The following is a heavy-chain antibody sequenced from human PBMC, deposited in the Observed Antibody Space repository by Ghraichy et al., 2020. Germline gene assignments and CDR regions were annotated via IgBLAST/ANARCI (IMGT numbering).Heavy chain of an antibody. D-gene: IGHD3-3*01. CDR2: IYYSGST. CDR1: GGSISSYY. V-gene: IGHV4-59*01. CDR3: ARDYYDFWSGYAGPRRYNWFDP. J-gene: IGHJ5*02. Sequence: SETLSLTCTVFGGSISSYYWSWIRQPPGKGLEWIGYIYYSGSTNYNPSLKSRVTISVDTSKNQFSLKLSSVTAADTAVYYCARDYYDFWSGYAGPRRYNWFDPWGQGTLVTVSS.